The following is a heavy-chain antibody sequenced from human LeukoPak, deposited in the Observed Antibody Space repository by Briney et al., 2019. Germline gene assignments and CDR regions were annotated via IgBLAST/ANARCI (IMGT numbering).Heavy chain of an antibody. D-gene: IGHD3-22*01. V-gene: IGHV4-59*01. Sequence: SETLFLTCTVSGGSISSYYWSWIRRPPGKGLEWIGYIYYSGSTNYNPSLKSRVTISVDTSKNQFSLKLSSVTAADTAVYYCARHDSRFDYWGQGTLVTVSS. CDR2: IYYSGST. J-gene: IGHJ4*02. CDR3: ARHDSRFDY. CDR1: GGSISSYY.